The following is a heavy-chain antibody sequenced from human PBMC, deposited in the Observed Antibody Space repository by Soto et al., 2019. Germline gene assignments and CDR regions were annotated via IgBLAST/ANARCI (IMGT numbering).Heavy chain of an antibody. V-gene: IGHV5-10-1*01. CDR2: IDPSDSYT. J-gene: IGHJ6*04. Sequence: GESLKISCKGSGYSFTSYWISWVRQMPGKGLEWTGRIDPSDSYTNYSPSFQGHVTISADKSISTAHLQWGSPKASDTAMYYYARQNQAIFGVVPPLDYYYNGMDVWDKGTTVAVSS. D-gene: IGHD3-3*01. CDR3: ARQNQAIFGVVPPLDYYYNGMDV. CDR1: GYSFTSYW.